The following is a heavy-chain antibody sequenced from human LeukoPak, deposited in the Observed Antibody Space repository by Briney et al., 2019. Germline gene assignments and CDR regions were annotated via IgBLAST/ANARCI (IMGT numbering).Heavy chain of an antibody. Sequence: PSETLSLTCTVSGGSISSSSYYWGWIRQPPGKGLEWIGSMYYSGSTYYNPSLKSRITISVDTSKNQFSLKLSSVTAADTAVYYCARHVRSGWTYFDSWGQGTLVTVSS. V-gene: IGHV4-39*01. CDR3: ARHVRSGWTYFDS. CDR1: GGSISSSSYY. CDR2: MYYSGST. D-gene: IGHD2-15*01. J-gene: IGHJ4*02.